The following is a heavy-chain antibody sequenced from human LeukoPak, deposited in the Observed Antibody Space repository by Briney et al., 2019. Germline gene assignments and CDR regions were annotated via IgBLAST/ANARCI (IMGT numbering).Heavy chain of an antibody. CDR3: AIDIVVVPAAIRWFDP. CDR1: GGSISSSSYY. D-gene: IGHD2-2*02. CDR2: IYYSGST. Sequence: SETLSLTCTVSGGSISSSSYYWGWIRQPPGKGLEWIGSIYYSGSTYYNPSLKSRVTISVDTSKNQFSLKLSSVTAADTAVYYCAIDIVVVPAAIRWFDPWGKGTLVTVSS. V-gene: IGHV4-39*02. J-gene: IGHJ5*02.